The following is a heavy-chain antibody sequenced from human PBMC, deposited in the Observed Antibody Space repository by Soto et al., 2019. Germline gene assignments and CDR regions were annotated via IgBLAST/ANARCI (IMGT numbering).Heavy chain of an antibody. D-gene: IGHD3-3*01. CDR1: GFTFSSYW. Sequence: PGGSLRLSCAASGFTFSSYWMSWVRQAPGKGLEWVANINQDGSEKYYVDSVKGRFTISRDNAKNSLYVQMNSLRAEDTAVYYCAIYPTEETSRYAFWSGSNYYYYYYMDVWGKGTTVTVAS. CDR3: AIYPTEETSRYAFWSGSNYYYYYYMDV. V-gene: IGHV3-7*01. J-gene: IGHJ6*03. CDR2: INQDGSEK.